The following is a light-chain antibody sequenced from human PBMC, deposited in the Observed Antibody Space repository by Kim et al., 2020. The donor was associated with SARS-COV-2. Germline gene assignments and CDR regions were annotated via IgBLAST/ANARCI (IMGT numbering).Light chain of an antibody. CDR2: KDS. Sequence: SYELTQPLSVSVSLGQTASITCSGDNLGNKNAYWYQQKPGQSPVVVIYKDSRRPSGIPERFSGSNSGNKATLTISRAQAMDEADYYCQAWDSRTVEFGGG. V-gene: IGLV3-1*01. CDR1: NLGNKN. J-gene: IGLJ2*01. CDR3: QAWDSRTVE.